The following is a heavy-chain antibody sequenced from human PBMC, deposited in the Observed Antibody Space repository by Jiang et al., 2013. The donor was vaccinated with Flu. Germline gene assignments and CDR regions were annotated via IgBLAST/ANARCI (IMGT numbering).Heavy chain of an antibody. V-gene: IGHV4-39*01. D-gene: IGHD1-26*01. CDR1: GGSISSSSYY. Sequence: GSGLVKPSETLSLTCTVSGGSISSSSYYWGWIRQPPGKGLEWIGSIYYSGSTYYNPSLKSRVTISVDTSKNQFSLKLSSVTAADTAVYYCATQGDKWEVILWGQGTLVTVSS. CDR3: ATQGDKWEVIL. J-gene: IGHJ4*02. CDR2: IYYSGST.